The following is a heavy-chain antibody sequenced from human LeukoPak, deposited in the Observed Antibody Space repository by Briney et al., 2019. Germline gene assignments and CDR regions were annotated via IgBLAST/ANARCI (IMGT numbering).Heavy chain of an antibody. D-gene: IGHD2-8*01. CDR2: IYPGDSDT. CDR1: GYSFTSYW. V-gene: IGHV5-51*01. Sequence: HGESLKISCKGSGYSFTSYWIGWVRQMPGKGLEWMGIIYPGDSDTRYSPSFRGQVTISADKSISTAYLQWNSLKASDTAMYYCARVDSGVTEALNIWGQGTMVTVSS. J-gene: IGHJ3*02. CDR3: ARVDSGVTEALNI.